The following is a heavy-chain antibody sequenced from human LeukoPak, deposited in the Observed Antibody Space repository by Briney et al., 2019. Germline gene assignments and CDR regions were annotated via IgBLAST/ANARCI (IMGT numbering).Heavy chain of an antibody. CDR1: GFTFSSYG. V-gene: IGHV3-33*01. Sequence: GGSLRLSCAASGFTFSSYGMHWVRQAPGKGLEWVAVIWYDGSNKYYADSVKGRFTISRDNSKNTLYLQMNSLRAEDTAVYYCARDRGAAALNPLDYWGQGTLVTVSS. CDR2: IWYDGSNK. CDR3: ARDRGAAALNPLDY. D-gene: IGHD6-13*01. J-gene: IGHJ4*02.